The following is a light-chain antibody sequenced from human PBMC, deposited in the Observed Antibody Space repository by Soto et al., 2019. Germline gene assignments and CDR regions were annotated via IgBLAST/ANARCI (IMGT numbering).Light chain of an antibody. CDR1: SSDGGGYNY. CDR3: SSYTSSSTPVV. CDR2: DVS. Sequence: QSALTQPASVSGSPGQSITISCTGTSSDGGGYNYVSWYQQHPGKAPKLMIYDVSNRPSGVSNRFSGAKSGNTASLTISGLQAEDEADYYCSSYTSSSTPVVFGGGTKVTVL. J-gene: IGLJ2*01. V-gene: IGLV2-14*01.